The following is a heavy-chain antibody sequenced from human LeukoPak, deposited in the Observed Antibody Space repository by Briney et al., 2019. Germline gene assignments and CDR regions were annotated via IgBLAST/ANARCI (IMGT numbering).Heavy chain of an antibody. V-gene: IGHV4-38-2*02. Sequence: SETLSLTCTVSGYSISSGYYWGWIRQPPGKGLEWIGSIYHSGSTYYNPSLKSRVTISVDTSKNQFSLKLSSVTAADTAVYYCARARWCTNGVCSNYFDCWGQGTLVTVSS. CDR2: IYHSGST. CDR3: ARARWCTNGVCSNYFDC. J-gene: IGHJ4*02. CDR1: GYSISSGYY. D-gene: IGHD2-8*01.